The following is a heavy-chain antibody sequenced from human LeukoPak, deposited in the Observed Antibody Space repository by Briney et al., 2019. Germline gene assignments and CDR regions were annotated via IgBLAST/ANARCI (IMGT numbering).Heavy chain of an antibody. CDR1: GGSFSGYY. D-gene: IGHD2-15*01. V-gene: IGHV4-34*01. J-gene: IGHJ3*02. CDR2: INHSGST. CDR3: SGLYGGSCSVPPDDAFDI. Sequence: SETLSLTCAVYGGSFSGYYWSWIRQPPGKGLEWIGEINHSGSTNYNPSLKSRVTISVDTSKNQFSLKLSSVTAADTAVYYCSGLYGGSCSVPPDDAFDIWGQGTMVSVSS.